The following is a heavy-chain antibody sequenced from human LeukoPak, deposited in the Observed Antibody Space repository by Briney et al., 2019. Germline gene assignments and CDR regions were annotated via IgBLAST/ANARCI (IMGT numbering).Heavy chain of an antibody. CDR3: ARDKHYSDSESSPRYDY. CDR2: IKQDGSEK. V-gene: IGHV3-7*03. CDR1: GFTFNSYW. D-gene: IGHD3-10*01. Sequence: GGSLRLSCAASGFTFNSYWMTWVRQAPGKGLEWVANIKQDGSEKYYVDSVKGRFTISRDNTQNLLYLQMNSLRAEDTAVYYCARDKHYSDSESSPRYDYWGQGTLVTVSS. J-gene: IGHJ4*02.